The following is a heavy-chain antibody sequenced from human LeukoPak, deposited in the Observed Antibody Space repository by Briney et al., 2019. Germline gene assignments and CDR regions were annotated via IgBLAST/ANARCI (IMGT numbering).Heavy chain of an antibody. V-gene: IGHV4-39*01. D-gene: IGHD5-12*01. CDR3: ARAYSGYDYRIDY. CDR1: GGSISSSSYY. Sequence: SETLSLTCTVSGGSISSSSYYWGWIRQPPGKGLEWIGSIYYSGSTYYNPSLKSRVTISVDTSKNQFSLKLSSVTAADTAVYYCARAYSGYDYRIDYWGQGTLVTVSS. CDR2: IYYSGST. J-gene: IGHJ4*02.